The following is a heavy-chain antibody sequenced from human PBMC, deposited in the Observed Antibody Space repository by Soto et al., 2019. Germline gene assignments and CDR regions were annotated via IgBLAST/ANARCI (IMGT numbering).Heavy chain of an antibody. D-gene: IGHD2-15*01. CDR1: GGTFSSYT. J-gene: IGHJ6*02. CDR3: AIEGVVVVASNYYYYSMDV. Sequence: QVQLVQSGAEVKKPGSSVKVSCKASGGTFSSYTISWVRQAPGQGLEWMGGIIPIFGTANYAQKFQGRVTITSGESTSTAYMELSSLRSEDTDVYYCAIEGVVVVASNYYYYSMDVWGPGTTVTVSS. V-gene: IGHV1-69*05. CDR2: IIPIFGTA.